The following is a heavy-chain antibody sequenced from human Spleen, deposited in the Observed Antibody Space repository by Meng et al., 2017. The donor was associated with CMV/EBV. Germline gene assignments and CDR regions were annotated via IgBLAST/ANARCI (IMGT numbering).Heavy chain of an antibody. V-gene: IGHV3-30-3*01. CDR2: ISYDGSNK. Sequence: SLRLSCAASGFTFSSYAMHWVRQAPGKGLEWVAVISYDGSNKYYADSVKGRFTISRDNSKNTLYLQMNSLRAEDTAVYYCARDDDSLGKQWLPTGWFDPWGQGTLVTVSS. CDR3: ARDDDSLGKQWLPTGWFDP. D-gene: IGHD6-19*01. CDR1: GFTFSSYA. J-gene: IGHJ5*02.